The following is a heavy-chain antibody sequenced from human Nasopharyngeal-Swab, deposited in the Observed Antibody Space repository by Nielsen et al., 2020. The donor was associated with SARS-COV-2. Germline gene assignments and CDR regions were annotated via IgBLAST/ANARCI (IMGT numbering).Heavy chain of an antibody. Sequence: GESLKISCTASGFTFDDYAMHWVRQAPGKGLEWVSLINGDGNSPYYGDSVKGRFTISRDNSKNSLYLQMNSLRTEDTALYYCAKDMAEVGATDYWGQGTLLIVSS. CDR3: AKDMAEVGATDY. CDR1: GFTFDDYA. V-gene: IGHV3-43*02. CDR2: INGDGNSP. D-gene: IGHD1-26*01. J-gene: IGHJ4*02.